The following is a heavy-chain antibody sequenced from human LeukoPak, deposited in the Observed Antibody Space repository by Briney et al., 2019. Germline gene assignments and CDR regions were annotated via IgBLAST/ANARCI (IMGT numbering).Heavy chain of an antibody. CDR3: ARDSKLSIYAFDI. J-gene: IGHJ3*02. D-gene: IGHD3-3*02. CDR1: GGSISSYY. CDR2: IYTSGST. Sequence: SETLSLTCTVSGGSISSYYLSWIRQPAGKGLEWIGRIYTSGSTNYNPSLKSRVPTSVDTSKNQFSLKLSSVTAADTAVYYCARDSKLSIYAFDIWGQGTMVTVSS. V-gene: IGHV4-4*07.